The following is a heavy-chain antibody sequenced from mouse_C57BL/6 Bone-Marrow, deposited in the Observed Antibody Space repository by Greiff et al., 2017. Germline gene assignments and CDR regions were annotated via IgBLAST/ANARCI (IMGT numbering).Heavy chain of an antibody. D-gene: IGHD3-3*01. CDR2: IDPSDSYT. Sequence: QVQLQQPGAELVMPGASVKLSCKASGCTFTSYWMHWVKQRPGQGLEWIGEIDPSDSYTNYNQKFKGKSTLTVDKSSSTAYMQLSSLTSEDSAVYYCARRRCCVRTLDYWGQGTTLTVSS. CDR1: GCTFTSYW. CDR3: ARRRCCVRTLDY. J-gene: IGHJ2*01. V-gene: IGHV1-69*01.